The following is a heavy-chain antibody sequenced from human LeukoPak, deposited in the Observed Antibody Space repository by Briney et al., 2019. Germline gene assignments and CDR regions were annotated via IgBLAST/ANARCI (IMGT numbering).Heavy chain of an antibody. Sequence: KSSETLSLTCSVSGGSISGYYWNWIRQSPGKGLEWIGYIYYTGSTHYNPSLKSRVTISLDTSKSQFSLKLTSVTAADTAVYYCAKARDSNIWYPFDYWGQGTLVAVSS. D-gene: IGHD6-13*01. CDR2: IYYTGST. J-gene: IGHJ4*02. CDR1: GGSISGYY. V-gene: IGHV4-59*01. CDR3: AKARDSNIWYPFDY.